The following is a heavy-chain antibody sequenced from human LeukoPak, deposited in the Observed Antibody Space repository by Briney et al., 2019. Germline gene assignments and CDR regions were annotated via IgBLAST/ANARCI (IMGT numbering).Heavy chain of an antibody. D-gene: IGHD4-11*01. CDR1: GFTFSSYA. Sequence: PGGSLRPSCAASGFTFSSYAMSWVRQAPGKGLEWVSAISGSGGNTYYADSVKGRFTISRDNSKNTLYLQMNSLRAEDTAIYYCAQGNYGYYFDYWGPGTLVTVSS. V-gene: IGHV3-23*01. J-gene: IGHJ4*02. CDR3: AQGNYGYYFDY. CDR2: ISGSGGNT.